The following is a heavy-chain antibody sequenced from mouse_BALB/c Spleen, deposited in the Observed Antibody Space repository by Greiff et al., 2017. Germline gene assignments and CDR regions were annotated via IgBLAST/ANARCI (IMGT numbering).Heavy chain of an antibody. D-gene: IGHD2-1*01. V-gene: IGHV7-3*02. CDR2: IRNKANGYTT. Sequence: EVHLVESGGGLVQPGGSLRLSCATSGFTFTDYYMSWVRQPPGKALEWLGFIRNKANGYTTEYSASVKGRFTISRDNSQSILYLQMNTLRAEDSATYYCARDMFGNSAWFAYWGQGTLVTVSA. J-gene: IGHJ3*01. CDR3: ARDMFGNSAWFAY. CDR1: GFTFTDYY.